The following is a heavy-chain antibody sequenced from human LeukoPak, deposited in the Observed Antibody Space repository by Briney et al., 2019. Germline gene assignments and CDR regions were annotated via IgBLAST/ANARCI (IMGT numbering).Heavy chain of an antibody. D-gene: IGHD3-10*01. CDR3: ARFMSGLRLLWFGEPSYGMDV. CDR1: GGSFSGHY. Sequence: SETLSLTCAVYGGSFSGHYWSWIRQPPGKGLEWIGEINHSGSTNYNPSLKSRVTISVDTSKNQFSLKLSSVTAADTAVYYCARFMSGLRLLWFGEPSYGMDVWGQGTTVTVSS. J-gene: IGHJ6*02. CDR2: INHSGST. V-gene: IGHV4-34*01.